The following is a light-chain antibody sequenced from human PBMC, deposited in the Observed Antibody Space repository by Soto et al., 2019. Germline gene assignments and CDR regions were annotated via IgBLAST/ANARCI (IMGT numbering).Light chain of an antibody. J-gene: IGKJ1*01. CDR1: QSVSNK. CDR3: QHYNDWPPTWT. CDR2: GAS. V-gene: IGKV3-15*01. Sequence: EIVMTQSPATLSVSPGERATLSCRASQSVSNKLAWYQQQPGQAPRVLIYGASTRATGIPARFSGSGSGTEFTLTISSLQSEDFAVYYCQHYNDWPPTWTFGQGTRVEIK.